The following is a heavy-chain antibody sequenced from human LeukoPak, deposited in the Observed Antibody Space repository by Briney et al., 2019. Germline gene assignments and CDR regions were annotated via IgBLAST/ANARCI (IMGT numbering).Heavy chain of an antibody. J-gene: IGHJ4*02. CDR1: GGSISSSSYY. V-gene: IGHV4-39*01. CDR2: IYYSGST. CDR3: ARHAGGITMIVVLIDY. Sequence: PSETLSPTCTVSGGSISSSSYYWGWIRQPPGKGLEWIGSIYYSGSTYDNPSPKSRVTIPVDTSKNQFSLKLSSVTAADTAVYYCARHAGGITMIVVLIDYWGQGTLVTVSS. D-gene: IGHD3-22*01.